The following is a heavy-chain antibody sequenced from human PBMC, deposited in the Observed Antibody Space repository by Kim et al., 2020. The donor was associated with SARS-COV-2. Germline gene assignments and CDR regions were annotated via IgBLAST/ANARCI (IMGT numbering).Heavy chain of an antibody. J-gene: IGHJ4*02. V-gene: IGHV4-34*01. CDR1: GGSFSGYY. CDR3: ARGGRVKKRLGYCSGGSCSLGY. CDR2: INHSGST. Sequence: SETLSLTCAVYGGSFSGYYWSWIRQPPGKGLEWIGEINHSGSTNYNPSLKSRVTISVDTSKNQFSLKLSSVTAADTAVYYCARGGRVKKRLGYCSGGSCSLGYWGQGTLVTVSS. D-gene: IGHD2-15*01.